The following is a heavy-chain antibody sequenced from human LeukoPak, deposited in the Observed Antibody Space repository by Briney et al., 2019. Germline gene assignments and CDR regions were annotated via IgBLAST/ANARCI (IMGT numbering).Heavy chain of an antibody. J-gene: IGHJ4*02. CDR2: ISAYNGNT. CDR1: GYTFTSYG. Sequence: ASVKVSCKASGYTFTSYGISWVRQAPGQGLEWMGWISAYNGNTNYAQKLQGRVTMTTDTSTSTAYMELRSLRSDDTAVYYCARVSIVGATTDRRGLDYWGQGTLVTVSS. D-gene: IGHD1-26*01. V-gene: IGHV1-18*01. CDR3: ARVSIVGATTDRRGLDY.